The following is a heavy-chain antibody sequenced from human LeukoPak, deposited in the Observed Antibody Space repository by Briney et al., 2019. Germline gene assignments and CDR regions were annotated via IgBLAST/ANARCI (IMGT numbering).Heavy chain of an antibody. CDR2: IYISGST. D-gene: IGHD4-17*01. Sequence: SETLSLICTVSGASMSSYYWTWIRQPAGKGLEYIGRIYISGSTNYNPSLRSRVSMSVDTSKSQFSLRLYSVTAADTAVYYCARGSVLGGTVLSHVYFDYWGQGTLVTVSS. CDR1: GASMSSYY. V-gene: IGHV4-4*07. J-gene: IGHJ4*02. CDR3: ARGSVLGGTVLSHVYFDY.